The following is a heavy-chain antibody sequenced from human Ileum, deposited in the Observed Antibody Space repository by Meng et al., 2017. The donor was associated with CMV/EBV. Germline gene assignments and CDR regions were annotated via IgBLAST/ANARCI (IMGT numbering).Heavy chain of an antibody. J-gene: IGHJ6*02. V-gene: IGHV3-23*01. CDR1: GFTFSSYA. CDR3: ARVSSEDFWSGRYPSGCYGMDV. D-gene: IGHD3-3*01. Sequence: GGSLRLSCAASGFTFSSYAMSWVRQAPGKGLEWVSAISGSGGSTYYADSVKGRFTISRDNSKNTLYLQMNSLRVEDTAVYYCARVSSEDFWSGRYPSGCYGMDVWGQGTTVTFSS. CDR2: ISGSGGST.